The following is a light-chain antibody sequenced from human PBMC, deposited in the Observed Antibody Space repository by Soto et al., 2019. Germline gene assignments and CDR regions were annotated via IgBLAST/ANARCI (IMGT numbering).Light chain of an antibody. CDR3: QQYNNWPPTWT. CDR1: QSVSTY. V-gene: IGKV3-15*01. Sequence: TQSPDTLSLSPGERATLSCRASQSVSTYLAWYQQKPGQAPRLLIYGASTRATGIPARFSGSGSGTEFTLTISSLQSEDFAVYYCQQYNNWPPTWTFGQGTK. CDR2: GAS. J-gene: IGKJ1*01.